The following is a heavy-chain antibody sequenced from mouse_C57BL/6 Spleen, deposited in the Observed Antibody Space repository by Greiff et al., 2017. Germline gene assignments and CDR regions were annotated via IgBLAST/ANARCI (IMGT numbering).Heavy chain of an antibody. Sequence: QVQLKQSGAELVRPGTSVKVSCKASGYAFTNYLIEWVKQRPGQGLEWIGVINPGSGGTNYNEKFKGKATLTADKSSSTDYMQLSSLTSEDSAVYFCAREGPYFFAYWGQGTLVTVSA. CDR2: INPGSGGT. J-gene: IGHJ3*01. CDR3: AREGPYFFAY. V-gene: IGHV1-54*01. CDR1: GYAFTNYL. D-gene: IGHD1-1*01.